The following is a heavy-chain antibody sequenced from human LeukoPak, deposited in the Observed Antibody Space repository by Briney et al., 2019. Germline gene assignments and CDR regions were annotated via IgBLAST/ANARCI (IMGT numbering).Heavy chain of an antibody. V-gene: IGHV1-58*02. J-gene: IGHJ4*02. CDR3: AKAGIYDYVWGSYLVD. Sequence: GASVKVSCKASGFTFTSSAMQWVRQARGQRLEWIGWIVVGSGNTNYAQKFQERVTITRDMSTSTAYMELSSLRAEDTAVYYCAKAGIYDYVWGSYLVDWGQGTLVTVSS. CDR1: GFTFTSSA. CDR2: IVVGSGNT. D-gene: IGHD3-16*01.